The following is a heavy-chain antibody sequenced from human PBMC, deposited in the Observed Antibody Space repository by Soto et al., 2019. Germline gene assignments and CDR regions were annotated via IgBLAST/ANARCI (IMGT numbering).Heavy chain of an antibody. CDR2: INPSRGST. CDR1: GYTFTTYY. CDR3: AQLGFGVRSDY. D-gene: IGHD3-10*01. Sequence: QVQLVQSGAEVKKPGASVKVSCKASGYTFTTYYMHWVRQAPGQGLAWMGVINPSRGSTSYAQKFQGRVTMTRDTSTSTVYMELSRLRSEDTAVYYFAQLGFGVRSDYWGQGTLVTVSS. J-gene: IGHJ4*02. V-gene: IGHV1-46*03.